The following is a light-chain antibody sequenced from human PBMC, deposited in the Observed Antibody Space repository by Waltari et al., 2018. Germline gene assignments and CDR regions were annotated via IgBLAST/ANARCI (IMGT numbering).Light chain of an antibody. CDR1: SSDVGRYNY. CDR2: EVS. CDR3: CSYAGSPAYV. J-gene: IGLJ1*01. V-gene: IGLV2-8*01. Sequence: QSALTQPPSASGSPGQSVTISCTGTSSDVGRYNYVSWYQQHPGKAPKLIIYEVSQRPSGVPDRFSGSKSGNPASLTVSGLQADDEADYYCCSYAGSPAYVFGTGTEVTVL.